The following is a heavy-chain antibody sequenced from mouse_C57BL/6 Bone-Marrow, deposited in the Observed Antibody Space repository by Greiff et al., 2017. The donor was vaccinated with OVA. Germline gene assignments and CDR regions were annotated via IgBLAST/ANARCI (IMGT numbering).Heavy chain of an antibody. V-gene: IGHV1-78*01. CDR2: IYPRDGST. CDR1: GYTFTDHT. CDR3: AFPGTHYAMDY. J-gene: IGHJ4*01. Sequence: QVQLQQSDAELVKPGASVKISCKVSGYTFTDHTIHWMKQRPEQGLEWIGYIYPRDGSTKYNEKFKGKATLTADKSSSTAYMQLNSLTSEDSAVDCCAFPGTHYAMDYWGQGTSVTVSS. D-gene: IGHD4-1*01.